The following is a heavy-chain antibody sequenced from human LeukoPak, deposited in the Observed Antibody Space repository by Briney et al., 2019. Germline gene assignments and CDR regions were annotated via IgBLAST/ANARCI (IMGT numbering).Heavy chain of an antibody. D-gene: IGHD3-10*01. CDR2: IKQDGSEK. V-gene: IGHV3-7*01. J-gene: IGHJ6*03. CDR3: ARDHGSMVRGVIGRSSDYSYYYYMDV. CDR1: GFTFSSYE. Sequence: GGSLRLSCAASGFTFSSYEMNWVRQAPGKGLEWVANIKQDGSEKYYVDSVKGRFTISRDNAKNSLYLQTNSLRAEDTAVYYCARDHGSMVRGVIGRSSDYSYYYYMDVWGKGTTVTGSS.